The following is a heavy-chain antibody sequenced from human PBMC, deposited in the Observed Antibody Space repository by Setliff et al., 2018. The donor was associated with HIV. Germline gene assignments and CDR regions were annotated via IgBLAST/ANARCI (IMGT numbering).Heavy chain of an antibody. D-gene: IGHD2-2*01. Sequence: GGSLRLSCAASGFTFDDYGMSWVRQAPGKGLEWVSSISSRGGSVYYADSVRGRFTVSRDNANNLLYLQMNSLRAEDTAVYYCARDQEHIIVVSATGNMPGYLHYYYMDVWGKGSTVTVSS. CDR3: ARDQEHIIVVSATGNMPGYLHYYYMDV. CDR2: ISSRGGSV. CDR1: GFTFDDYG. V-gene: IGHV3-21*01. J-gene: IGHJ6*03.